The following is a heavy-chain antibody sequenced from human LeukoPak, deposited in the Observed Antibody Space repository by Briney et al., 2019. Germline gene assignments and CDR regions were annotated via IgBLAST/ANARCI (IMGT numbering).Heavy chain of an antibody. CDR2: VYYSGST. CDR1: GGSISSSSYY. J-gene: IGHJ4*02. CDR3: ARGYTYGDYYFDY. V-gene: IGHV4-39*07. D-gene: IGHD5-18*01. Sequence: PSETLSLTCTVSGGSISSSSYYWGWIRQPPGKGLEWIGSVYYSGSTHSNPSLKSGVTMSVDMSKNQFSLKLTSVTAADTAVYYRARGYTYGDYYFDYWGRGTLVTVSS.